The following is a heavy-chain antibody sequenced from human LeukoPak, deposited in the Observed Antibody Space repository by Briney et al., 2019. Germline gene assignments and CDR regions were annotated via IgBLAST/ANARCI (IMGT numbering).Heavy chain of an antibody. CDR2: ISNSGYST. V-gene: IGHV3-23*01. D-gene: IGHD2-2*01. Sequence: PGGSLRLSCAASGFTFSSYAMTWVRQAPGKGLEWVSAISNSGYSTYYADSVKGRFTISRDHSKNTLYLQMNSLRAEDTAVYYCAKRRLGYCSSTSCYYFDYWGQGTLVTVSS. CDR3: AKRRLGYCSSTSCYYFDY. CDR1: GFTFSSYA. J-gene: IGHJ4*02.